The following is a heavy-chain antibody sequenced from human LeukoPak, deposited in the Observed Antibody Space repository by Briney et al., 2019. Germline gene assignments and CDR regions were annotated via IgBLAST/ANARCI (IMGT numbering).Heavy chain of an antibody. CDR3: ARGDALTGDDPYYFDY. J-gene: IGHJ4*02. CDR1: GGTFSSYA. D-gene: IGHD7-27*01. Sequence: ASVKVSCKASGGTFSSYAISWVRQAPGQGLEWMGGIIPIFGTANYAQKFQGRVTITADESTSTAYMGLSSLRSEDTAVYYCARGDALTGDDPYYFDYWGQGTLVTVSS. CDR2: IIPIFGTA. V-gene: IGHV1-69*13.